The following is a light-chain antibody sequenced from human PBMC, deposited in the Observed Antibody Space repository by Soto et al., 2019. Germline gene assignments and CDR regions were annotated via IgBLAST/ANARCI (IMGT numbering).Light chain of an antibody. J-gene: IGLJ1*01. V-gene: IGLV2-14*01. CDR3: CSYASSTSYV. CDR2: DVT. Sequence: QSALTRPASVSGSPGQSITISCTGTSSDVGGYNFVTWYQQYPGKAPKLIIHDVTRRPSGVSNRFSGSKSGTTASLTISGLQAEDEADYFCCSYASSTSYVFGTGTKVTVL. CDR1: SSDVGGYNF.